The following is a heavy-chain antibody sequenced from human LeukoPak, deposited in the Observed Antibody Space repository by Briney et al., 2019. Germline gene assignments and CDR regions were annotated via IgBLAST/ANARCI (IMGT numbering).Heavy chain of an antibody. CDR3: ARDAKYYYGSRTYFFFEY. Sequence: SETLSLTCTVSGGSFSTYYWSWIRQPAGKGLEWIGHIYTTGTTDYNPSLRSRVTMSIDTSKNQFSLKLNSVTAADTAIYYCARDAKYYYGSRTYFFFEYWGQGTPLSVSS. D-gene: IGHD3-10*01. CDR2: IYTTGTT. CDR1: GGSFSTYY. V-gene: IGHV4-4*07. J-gene: IGHJ4*02.